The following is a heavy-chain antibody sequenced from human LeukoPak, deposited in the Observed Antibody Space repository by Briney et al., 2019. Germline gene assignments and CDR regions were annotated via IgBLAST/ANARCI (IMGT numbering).Heavy chain of an antibody. CDR1: GGSISSYY. D-gene: IGHD3-9*01. Sequence: SETLSLTCTVSGGSISSYYWSWIRQPAGKGLEWIGRIYTSGSTNYNPSLKSRVTMSVDTSKNQFSLKLSSVTAADTAVYYCASSYYDILTGSYDWFDPWGQGTLVTVSS. CDR3: ASSYYDILTGSYDWFDP. CDR2: IYTSGST. J-gene: IGHJ5*02. V-gene: IGHV4-4*07.